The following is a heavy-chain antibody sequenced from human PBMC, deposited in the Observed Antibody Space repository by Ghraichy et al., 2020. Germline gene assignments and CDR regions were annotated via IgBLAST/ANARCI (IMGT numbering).Heavy chain of an antibody. D-gene: IGHD5-12*01. CDR3: AREGNSGYDSQDSIDAFDI. CDR1: GYTFTSSA. V-gene: IGHV7-4-1*02. Sequence: ASVKVSFKASGYTFTSSAMNWVRQAPGQGLEWMGWINTNTGNPTYAQGFTGRFVFSLDTSVSTAYLQISSLKAEDTAVYYCAREGNSGYDSQDSIDAFDIWGQGTMVTVSS. J-gene: IGHJ3*02. CDR2: INTNTGNP.